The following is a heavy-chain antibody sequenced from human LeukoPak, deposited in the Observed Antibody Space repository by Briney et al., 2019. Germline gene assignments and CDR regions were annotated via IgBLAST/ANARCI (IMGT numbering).Heavy chain of an antibody. CDR3: AKSGMVVNSFDY. D-gene: IGHD4/OR15-4a*01. CDR1: GFTFSSYG. J-gene: IGHJ4*02. Sequence: PGGSLRLSCAASGFTFSSYGMHWVRQAPGKGLEWVAVIWYDGSNKYYADSVKGRFTISRDNSKNTLYLQMNSLRAEDTAVYYCAKSGMVVNSFDYWGQGTLVTVSS. CDR2: IWYDGSNK. V-gene: IGHV3-33*06.